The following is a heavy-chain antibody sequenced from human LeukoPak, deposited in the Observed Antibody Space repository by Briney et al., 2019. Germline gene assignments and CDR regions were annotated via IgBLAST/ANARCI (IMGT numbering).Heavy chain of an antibody. Sequence: VASVKVSCKASGYSFVFFGVSWVRQAPGQGLEWMGGIIPIFGTANYAQKFQGRVTITTDESTSTAYMELSSLRSDDTAVYYCARTVGGFDYWGQGTLVTVSS. J-gene: IGHJ4*02. V-gene: IGHV1-69*05. CDR1: GYSFVFFG. CDR2: IIPIFGTA. CDR3: ARTVGGFDY. D-gene: IGHD1-26*01.